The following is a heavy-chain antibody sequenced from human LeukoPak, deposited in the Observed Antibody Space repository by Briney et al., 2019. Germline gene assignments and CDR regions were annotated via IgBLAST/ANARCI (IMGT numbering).Heavy chain of an antibody. CDR1: GFTFSSYS. Sequence: GGSLRLSCAASGFTFSSYSMNWVRQAPGKGLEWVSSISFGGSYIYYADSVKGRFTTSRDNTKHSLYLQMNSLRAEDTAVYYCARCFALETDAFDIWGQGTMVTVSS. J-gene: IGHJ3*02. CDR3: ARCFALETDAFDI. D-gene: IGHD2-2*01. V-gene: IGHV3-21*01. CDR2: ISFGGSYI.